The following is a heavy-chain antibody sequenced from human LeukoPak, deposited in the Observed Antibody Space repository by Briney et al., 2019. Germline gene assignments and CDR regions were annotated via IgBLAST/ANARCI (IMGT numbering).Heavy chain of an antibody. CDR1: GGSISSGSYY. CDR3: ARDIVVVVAATGYNWFDP. CDR2: IYTSGST. J-gene: IGHJ5*02. D-gene: IGHD2-15*01. Sequence: PSETLPLTCTVSGGSISSGSYYWSWIRQPAGTGLEWIGRIYTSGSTNYNPSLKSRVTISVDTSKNQFSLKLSSVTAADTAVYYCARDIVVVVAATGYNWFDPWGQGTLVTVSS. V-gene: IGHV4-61*02.